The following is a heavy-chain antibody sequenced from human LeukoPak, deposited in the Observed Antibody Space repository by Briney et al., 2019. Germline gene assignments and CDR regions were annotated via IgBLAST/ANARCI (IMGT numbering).Heavy chain of an antibody. V-gene: IGHV3-23*01. CDR2: ISGSGDTT. CDR3: AKELTTKRTPGVDS. D-gene: IGHD4-17*01. J-gene: IGHJ4*02. Sequence: SGGSLRLSCTASGFTFSSYSMSWVRQSPGTGLEWVSAISGSGDTTFYADSVKGRFTISRDNSKKTLYLQVNSLRAEDTAVYFCAKELTTKRTPGVDSWGQGTLVTVSS. CDR1: GFTFSSYS.